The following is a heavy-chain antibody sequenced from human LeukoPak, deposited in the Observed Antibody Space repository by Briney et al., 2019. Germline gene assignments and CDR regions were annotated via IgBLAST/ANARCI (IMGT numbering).Heavy chain of an antibody. Sequence: PGGSLRLSCAASGFAFSSYAMHWVRPAPGKGLEWVAVISYDGSNKYYADSVKGRFTISRDNSKNTLYLQMNSLRAEDTAVYYCAREYYDSSGRLPVDAFDIWGQGTMVTVSS. CDR3: AREYYDSSGRLPVDAFDI. D-gene: IGHD3-22*01. CDR1: GFAFSSYA. V-gene: IGHV3-30-3*01. J-gene: IGHJ3*02. CDR2: ISYDGSNK.